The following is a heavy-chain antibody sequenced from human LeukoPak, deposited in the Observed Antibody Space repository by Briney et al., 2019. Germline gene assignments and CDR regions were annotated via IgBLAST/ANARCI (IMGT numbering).Heavy chain of an antibody. J-gene: IGHJ6*02. CDR3: AKCQFSHYYYYGMDV. CDR1: GFTVSSNY. V-gene: IGHV3-53*01. Sequence: GGSLRLSCAASGFTVSSNYMNWVRQAPGKGLEWVAVLYSAGNTFYADSVKGRFTISRDNSKSTLYLQMDSLRAEDTAIYYCAKCQFSHYYYYGMDVWGQGTTVTVSS. CDR2: LYSAGNT. D-gene: IGHD3-3*01.